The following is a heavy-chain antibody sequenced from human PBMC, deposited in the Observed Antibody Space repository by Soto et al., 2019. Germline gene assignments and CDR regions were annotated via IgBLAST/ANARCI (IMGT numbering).Heavy chain of an antibody. V-gene: IGHV3-7*05. CDR3: ARDFGGP. J-gene: IGHJ5*02. D-gene: IGHD1-26*01. CDR1: GFTFSSYW. Sequence: EVQLVESGGGLVQPGGSLRLSCTASGFTFSSYWMNWVRQAPGKGLEWVGNIKEDGRERFYVDSVKGRCTISRDNAKNSLYLEMNTLRVEATAIYFCARDFGGPWGQGTLFTFS. CDR2: IKEDGRER.